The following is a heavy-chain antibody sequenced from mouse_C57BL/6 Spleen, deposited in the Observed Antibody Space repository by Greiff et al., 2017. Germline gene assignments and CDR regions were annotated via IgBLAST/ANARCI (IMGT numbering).Heavy chain of an antibody. Sequence: EVQLQQSGPELVKPGASVKIPCKASGYTFTDYNMDWVKQSHGKSIEWIGDINPNNGGTIYNQKFKGKATLTVDKSSSTAYMELRSLPSEDTAVYYCARAGYYGSSAWFAYWGQGTLVTVSA. V-gene: IGHV1-18*01. CDR3: ARAGYYGSSAWFAY. CDR1: GYTFTDYN. CDR2: INPNNGGT. D-gene: IGHD1-1*01. J-gene: IGHJ3*01.